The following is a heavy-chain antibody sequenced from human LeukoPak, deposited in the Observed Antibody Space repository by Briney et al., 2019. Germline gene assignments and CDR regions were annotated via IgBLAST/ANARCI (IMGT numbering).Heavy chain of an antibody. D-gene: IGHD5-18*01. CDR3: ARVSVYGYLSY. CDR1: GSTLSSYT. V-gene: IGHV1-69*13. CDR2: IIPIFGTA. J-gene: IGHJ4*02. Sequence: GASAKVSCKASGSTLSSYTISWVRQAPGQGLEWMGGIIPIFGTANYAQKFQGRVTITADESTSTAYMELSSLRSEDTAVYYCARVSVYGYLSYWGQGTLVTVSS.